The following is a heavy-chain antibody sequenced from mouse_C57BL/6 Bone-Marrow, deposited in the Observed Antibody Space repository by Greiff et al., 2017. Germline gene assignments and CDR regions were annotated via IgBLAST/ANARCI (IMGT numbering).Heavy chain of an antibody. J-gene: IGHJ1*03. CDR1: GYTFTDYY. D-gene: IGHD2-3*01. CDR3: SRGRWLLGYFDV. V-gene: IGHV1-26*01. Sequence: VQLQQSGPELVKPGASVKISCKASGYTFTDYYMNWVKQSHGKSLEWIGDINPNNGGTSYNQKFKGKATLTVAKSSSTAYMELRSLTSEDSAVYYCSRGRWLLGYFDVWGTGTTVTVSS. CDR2: INPNNGGT.